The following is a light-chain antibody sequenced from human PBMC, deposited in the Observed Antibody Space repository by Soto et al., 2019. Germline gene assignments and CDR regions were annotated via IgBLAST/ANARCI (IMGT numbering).Light chain of an antibody. CDR2: WAS. J-gene: IGKJ4*01. CDR3: QQYYSLPLT. Sequence: DIVMSQSPDSLAASLGERATINCKSSQSVLYDSNNKNYLAWYQQKPGQPPKLLFYWASTRESGVPDRFSGSGSGTDFTLTITSLQAEDVAVYYCQQYYSLPLTFGGGTKVDIK. CDR1: QSVLYDSNNKNY. V-gene: IGKV4-1*01.